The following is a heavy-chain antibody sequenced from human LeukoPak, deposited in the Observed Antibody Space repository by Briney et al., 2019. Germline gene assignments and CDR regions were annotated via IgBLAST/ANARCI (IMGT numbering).Heavy chain of an antibody. J-gene: IGHJ3*02. CDR1: GFTFSSYA. V-gene: IGHV3-30*04. Sequence: GGSLRLSCAASGFTFSSYAMHWVRQAPGKGLEWVAVISFDGSNKYYADSVKGRFTISRDNSKNTLYLQMNSLRAEDTAVYYCARDQGYCSSTSCYSDAFDIWGQGTMVTVSS. CDR3: ARDQGYCSSTSCYSDAFDI. CDR2: ISFDGSNK. D-gene: IGHD2-2*01.